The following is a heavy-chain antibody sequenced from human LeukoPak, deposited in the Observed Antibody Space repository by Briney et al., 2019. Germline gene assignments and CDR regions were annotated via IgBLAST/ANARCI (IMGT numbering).Heavy chain of an antibody. CDR2: IYSGGST. CDR3: ARDRYYGSGSYGMDV. J-gene: IGHJ6*02. Sequence: GGSLRLSCAASGFTVSGNYMSWVRQAPGKGLEWVSIIYSGGSTYYADSVKGRFTISRHNSKNTLYLQMNSLRAEDTAVYYCARDRYYGSGSYGMDVWGQGTTVTVSS. D-gene: IGHD3-10*01. CDR1: GFTVSGNY. V-gene: IGHV3-53*04.